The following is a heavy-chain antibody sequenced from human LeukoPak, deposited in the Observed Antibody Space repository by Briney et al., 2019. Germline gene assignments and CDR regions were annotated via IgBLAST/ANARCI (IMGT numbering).Heavy chain of an antibody. Sequence: SVKVSCKASGGTFSTYAISWVRQAPGQGLEWMGGIILIFGTSNYAQRFQGRVTITADESTSTAYMELSSLRSEDTAVYYCARDDGRYFDRLGHDAFDIWGQGTLVTVSS. CDR3: ARDDGRYFDRLGHDAFDI. V-gene: IGHV1-69*13. D-gene: IGHD3-9*01. CDR1: GGTFSTYA. J-gene: IGHJ3*02. CDR2: IILIFGTS.